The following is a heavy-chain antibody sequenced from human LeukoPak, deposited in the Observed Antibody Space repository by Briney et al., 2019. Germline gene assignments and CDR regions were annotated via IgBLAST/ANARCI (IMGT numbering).Heavy chain of an antibody. D-gene: IGHD2-21*01. CDR2: INPNSGGT. CDR1: GYTFTGYY. V-gene: IGHV1-2*02. Sequence: EASVKVSCKASGYTFTGYYMHWVRQAPGQGLEWMGWINPNSGGTNYAQKFQGRVTMTRDTYITTVYMEASWLTSDDPAIYYCARADRLHGGPYLIGPWGQGTLVTVSS. J-gene: IGHJ5*02. CDR3: ARADRLHGGPYLIGP.